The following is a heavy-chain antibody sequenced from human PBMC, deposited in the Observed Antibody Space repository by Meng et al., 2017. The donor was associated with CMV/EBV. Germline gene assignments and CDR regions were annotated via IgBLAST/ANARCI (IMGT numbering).Heavy chain of an antibody. Sequence: VRLVQSGAEVKKPGSSGKVSCKASGGTFSSYAISWVQQAPGQGLEWMGGIIPIFGTANYAQKFQGRVTITADESTSTAYMELSSLRSEDTAVYYCARIYDSSGYYNYYFDYWGQGTLVTVSS. J-gene: IGHJ4*02. V-gene: IGHV1-69*12. CDR3: ARIYDSSGYYNYYFDY. CDR1: GGTFSSYA. CDR2: IIPIFGTA. D-gene: IGHD3-22*01.